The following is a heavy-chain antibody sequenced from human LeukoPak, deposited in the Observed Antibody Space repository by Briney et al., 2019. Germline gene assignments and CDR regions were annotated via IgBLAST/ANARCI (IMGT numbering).Heavy chain of an antibody. CDR2: ISYDGSNK. J-gene: IGHJ3*02. CDR1: GFTFNDYT. V-gene: IGHV3-30*18. D-gene: IGHD6-13*01. Sequence: GGSLRLSCAASGFTFNDYTLNWVRQAPGKGLEWVAVISYDGSNKYYADSVKGRFTISRDNSKNTLYLQMNSLRAEDTAVYYCAKDWRGTAAWGAFDIWGQGTMVTVSS. CDR3: AKDWRGTAAWGAFDI.